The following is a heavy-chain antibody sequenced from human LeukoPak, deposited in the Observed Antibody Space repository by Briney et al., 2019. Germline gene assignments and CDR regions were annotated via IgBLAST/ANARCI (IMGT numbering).Heavy chain of an antibody. CDR2: LYYSGST. J-gene: IGHJ5*02. D-gene: IGHD3-22*01. CDR3: ARAGYYYGSKRKFDP. Sequence: SETLSLTCTVSGGSLSSSTFYWGWIRQPPGRGLEWIGSLYYSGSTYYNPSPKSRVTISVNTSKNQFSLKLRSVTAAGTAVYYCARAGYYYGSKRKFDPWGQGTLVTVSS. V-gene: IGHV4-39*01. CDR1: GGSLSSSTFY.